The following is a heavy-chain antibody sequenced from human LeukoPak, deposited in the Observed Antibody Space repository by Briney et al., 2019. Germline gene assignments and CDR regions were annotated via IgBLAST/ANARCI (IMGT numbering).Heavy chain of an antibody. D-gene: IGHD1-14*01. V-gene: IGHV3-74*01. J-gene: IGHJ4*02. CDR3: ASRTGVY. CDR2: INSDGSST. Sequence: PGGSLRLSCAASGFIFSSYWMHWARQAPGKGLVWVSRINSDGSSTNYADSVKGRFTISRDNAKNTLYLQMNNLRAEDTAVYYCASRTGVYWGQGTLVSVSS. CDR1: GFIFSSYW.